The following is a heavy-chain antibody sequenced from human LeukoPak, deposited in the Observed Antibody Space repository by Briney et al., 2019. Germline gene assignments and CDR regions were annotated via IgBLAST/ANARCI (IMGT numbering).Heavy chain of an antibody. Sequence: GGSLRLSCAASGFTFSSYGMHWVRQAPSKGLEWVAVISYDGSNKYYADSVKGRFTISRDNSKNTLYLQMNSLRAEDTAVYYCAKDVGVSEDTAILDYWGQGTLVTVSS. CDR2: ISYDGSNK. V-gene: IGHV3-30*18. CDR1: GFTFSSYG. CDR3: AKDVGVSEDTAILDY. D-gene: IGHD5-18*01. J-gene: IGHJ4*02.